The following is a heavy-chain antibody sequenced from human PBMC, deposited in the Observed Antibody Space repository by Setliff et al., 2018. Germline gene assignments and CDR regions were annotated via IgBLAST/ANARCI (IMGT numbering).Heavy chain of an antibody. J-gene: IGHJ4*02. Sequence: GASVKVSCKASGYTFSSYAMNWVRQAPRQGLEWMGWINTNTGFPTYAQGFTGRFVFSLDTSVSTAYLQISSVKAEDTAVYYCARGYCSGGSCAAFDYWGQGTLVTVSS. CDR3: ARGYCSGGSCAAFDY. CDR2: INTNTGFP. D-gene: IGHD2-15*01. CDR1: GYTFSSYA. V-gene: IGHV7-4-1*02.